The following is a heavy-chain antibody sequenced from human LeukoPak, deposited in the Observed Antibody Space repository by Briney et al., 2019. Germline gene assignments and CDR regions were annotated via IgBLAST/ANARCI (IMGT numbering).Heavy chain of an antibody. CDR2: IDTSSTTM. V-gene: IGHV3-48*04. J-gene: IGHJ5*01. CDR3: ARDNWVDC. CDR1: GLTFSKYS. Sequence: GGSLRLSCAASGLTFSKYSMTWVRRAPGKGLERVSFIDTSSTTMYYTDSVKGRFTISRDNAKNSLYLQMNSLKVEDTAIYYCARDNWVDCWGQGTLVTVSS.